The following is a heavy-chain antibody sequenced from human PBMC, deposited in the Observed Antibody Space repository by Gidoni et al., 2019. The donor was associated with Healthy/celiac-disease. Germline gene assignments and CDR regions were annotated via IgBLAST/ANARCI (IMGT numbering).Heavy chain of an antibody. CDR2: IYYRWST. CDR1: GGSISSYY. J-gene: IGHJ4*02. Sequence: QVQLQESGPGLVKPSETLSLTCTVSGGSISSYYWSWIRQPPGKGLEWIGYIYYRWSTNYNPSLKSRVTISVDTSKNQFSLKLSSVTAADTAVYYCARHLDGSGFDYWGQGSLVTVSS. V-gene: IGHV4-59*08. CDR3: ARHLDGSGFDY. D-gene: IGHD3-10*01.